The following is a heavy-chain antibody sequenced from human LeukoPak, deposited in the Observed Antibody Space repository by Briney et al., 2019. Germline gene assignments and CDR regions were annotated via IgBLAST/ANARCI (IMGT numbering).Heavy chain of an antibody. J-gene: IGHJ6*03. Sequence: KPSETLSLTCTVSGGSISSSSYYWGWIRQPPGKGLEWIGRIYTSGSTNYNPSLKSRVTISVDTSKNQFSLKLSSVTAADTAVYYCARDIANYYYYYMDVWGKGTTVTVSS. V-gene: IGHV4-39*07. CDR1: GGSISSSSYY. CDR2: IYTSGST. CDR3: ARDIANYYYYYMDV. D-gene: IGHD3-16*02.